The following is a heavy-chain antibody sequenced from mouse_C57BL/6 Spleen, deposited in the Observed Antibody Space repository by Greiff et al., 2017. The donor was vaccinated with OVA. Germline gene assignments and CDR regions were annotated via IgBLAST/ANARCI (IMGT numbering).Heavy chain of an antibody. CDR2: ISGGGGNT. Sequence: EVQVVESGGGLVKPGGSLKLSCAASGFTFSSYTMSWVRQTPEKRLEWVATISGGGGNTYYPDSVKGRFTISRDNAKNTLYLQMSSLRSEDTALYYCAREGFDYHWYFDVWGTGTTVTVSS. CDR3: AREGFDYHWYFDV. V-gene: IGHV5-9*01. D-gene: IGHD2-4*01. J-gene: IGHJ1*03. CDR1: GFTFSSYT.